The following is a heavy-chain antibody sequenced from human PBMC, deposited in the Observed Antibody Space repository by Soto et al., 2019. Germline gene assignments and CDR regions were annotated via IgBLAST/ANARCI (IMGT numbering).Heavy chain of an antibody. CDR3: ARDSGIYGMDV. Sequence: SETPSLTCTVSGGSISSYYWSWIRQPPGKGLEWIGYIYYSGSTNYNPSLKSRVTISVDTSKNQFSLKLSSVTAADTAVYYCARDSGIYGMDVWGQGTTVTVSS. CDR1: GGSISSYY. V-gene: IGHV4-59*01. J-gene: IGHJ6*02. CDR2: IYYSGST.